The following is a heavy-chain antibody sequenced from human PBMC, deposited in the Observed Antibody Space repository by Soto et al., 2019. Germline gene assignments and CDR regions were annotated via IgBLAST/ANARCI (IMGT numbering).Heavy chain of an antibody. CDR1: GFTFSTYW. CDR2: INGDGSTT. V-gene: IGHV3-74*03. CDR3: ARDDNPDY. D-gene: IGHD1-20*01. J-gene: IGHJ4*02. Sequence: EVQLVESGGGLVQPGGSLRLSCAASGFTFSTYWMHWVRQGPGKGLVWLSRINGDGSTTEYADSVKGRFTISRGNAKNTLYLQIHRLKVEDTAVYYCARDDNPDYWGQGPLVPSPQ.